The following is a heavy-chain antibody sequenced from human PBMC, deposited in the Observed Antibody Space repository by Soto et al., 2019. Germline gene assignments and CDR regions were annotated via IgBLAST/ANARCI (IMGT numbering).Heavy chain of an antibody. CDR1: GFSFSSYA. Sequence: EVQLLESGGGLVQPGGSLRLSCAASGFSFSSYAMSWVRQAPGKGLEWVSGMSGSGGTAYYRDSGKGRFTISRDNYKQTLYLQMNSLRAEDTALYSCAKGPIFGVENIYDYCGQGTLVTVSS. J-gene: IGHJ4*02. D-gene: IGHD3-3*01. V-gene: IGHV3-23*01. CDR2: MSGSGGTA. CDR3: AKGPIFGVENIYDY.